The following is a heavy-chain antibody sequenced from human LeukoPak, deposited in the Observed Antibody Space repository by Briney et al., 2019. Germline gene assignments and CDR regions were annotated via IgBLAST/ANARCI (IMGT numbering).Heavy chain of an antibody. J-gene: IGHJ4*02. CDR2: INPSGGST. CDR3: AMWTGPTGLDY. D-gene: IGHD1-1*01. V-gene: IGHV1-46*01. Sequence: CVRQAPGQGLEWMGIINPSGGSTTYAQQFRDRVTMTRDTSTTTVYMELSSLKSEDTAVYYCAMWTGPTGLDYWGQGTRVTVSS.